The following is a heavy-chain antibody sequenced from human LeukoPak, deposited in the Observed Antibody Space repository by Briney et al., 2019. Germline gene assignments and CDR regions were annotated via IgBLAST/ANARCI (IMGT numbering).Heavy chain of an antibody. J-gene: IGHJ4*02. D-gene: IGHD3-10*01. CDR2: IYYSGST. CDR1: GGSISSSSYY. Sequence: SETLSLTCTVSGGSISSSSYYWGWIRQPPGKGLEWIGSIYYSGSTYYNPSLKSRVTISVDTSKNQFSLKLSSVTAADTAVYYCARDPRFGELLAPHWGQGTLVTVSS. CDR3: ARDPRFGELLAPH. V-gene: IGHV4-39*07.